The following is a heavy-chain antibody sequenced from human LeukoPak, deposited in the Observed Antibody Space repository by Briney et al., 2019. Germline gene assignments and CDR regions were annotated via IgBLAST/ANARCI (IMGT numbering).Heavy chain of an antibody. CDR1: GYTFTGYY. CDR3: ARVDVVVPAAAPYYFYYMDV. Sequence: ASVKVSCKASGYTFTGYYMHWVRQAPGQGLEWMGWINPNSGGTNYAQKFQGRVTMTRDTSISTAYMELSRLRSDDTAVYYCARVDVVVPAAAPYYFYYMDVWGKGTTVTVSS. J-gene: IGHJ6*03. V-gene: IGHV1-2*02. CDR2: INPNSGGT. D-gene: IGHD2-2*01.